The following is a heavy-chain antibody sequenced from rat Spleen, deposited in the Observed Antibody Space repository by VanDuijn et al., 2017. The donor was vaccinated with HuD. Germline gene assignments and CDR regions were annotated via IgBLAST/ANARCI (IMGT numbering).Heavy chain of an antibody. CDR1: GFTFSDYY. V-gene: IGHV5-29*01. J-gene: IGHJ1*01. CDR2: ISYDGSST. Sequence: EVQLVESDGGLVQPGRSLKLSCTASGFTFSDYYMAWVRQAPTKGLEWVATISYDGSSTYYRDSVKGRFTISRDNAKSTLYLQMDSLRSEDTATYYWARQTEGPYWYFDFWGPGTMVTVSS. D-gene: IGHD1-11*01. CDR3: ARQTEGPYWYFDF.